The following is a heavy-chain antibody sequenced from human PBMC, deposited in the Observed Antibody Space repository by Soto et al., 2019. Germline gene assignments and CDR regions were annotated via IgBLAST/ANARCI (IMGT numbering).Heavy chain of an antibody. CDR2: MYFGGSF. CDR3: ARSYYDSTGFAVDP. J-gene: IGHJ5*02. V-gene: IGHV4-59*02. D-gene: IGHD3-22*01. Sequence: SETLSLTCTVSGASVSTGYWSWIQQPPGKGLEWIGFMYFGGSFNYNPSLTSRATISVETSKNQFSMKMTSVTAADTAVYYCARSYYDSTGFAVDPRGQGTLVTVSS. CDR1: GASVSTGY.